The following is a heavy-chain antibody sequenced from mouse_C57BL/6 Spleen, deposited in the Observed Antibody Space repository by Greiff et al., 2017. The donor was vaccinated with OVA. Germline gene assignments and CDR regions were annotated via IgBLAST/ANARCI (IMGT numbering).Heavy chain of an antibody. CDR2: IHPNSGST. CDR3: ARATTVVATVDY. D-gene: IGHD1-1*01. CDR1: GYTFTSYW. Sequence: VQLQQPGAELVKPGASVKLSCKASGYTFTSYWMHWVKQRPGQGLEWIGMIHPNSGSTNYNEKFKSKATLTVDKSSSTAYMQLSSLTSEDSAVYYCARATTVVATVDYWGQGTTLTVSS. V-gene: IGHV1-64*01. J-gene: IGHJ2*01.